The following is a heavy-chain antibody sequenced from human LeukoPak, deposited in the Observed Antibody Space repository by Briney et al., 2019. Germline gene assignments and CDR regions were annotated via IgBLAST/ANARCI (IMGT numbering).Heavy chain of an antibody. CDR2: IDNDGRDT. J-gene: IGHJ3*02. CDR1: EFTFSNYW. CDR3: ARGGYHHGFDI. V-gene: IGHV3-74*01. D-gene: IGHD1-14*01. Sequence: GGSLRLSCAASEFTFSNYWMHWVRQAPGEGLVCVSRIDNDGRDTIYADSVKGRFTISRDNGKNTLYLQMNSLRAEDTAVYYCARGGYHHGFDIWGQGTLVTVSS.